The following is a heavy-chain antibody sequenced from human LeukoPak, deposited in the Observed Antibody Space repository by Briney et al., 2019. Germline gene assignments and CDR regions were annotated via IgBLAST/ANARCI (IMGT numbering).Heavy chain of an antibody. CDR1: GYTFTNYG. D-gene: IGHD6-19*01. CDR3: ARVRIAVAGKYYFDY. Sequence: ASVKVSCKASGYTFTNYGVTWVRQAPGQGLEWMGWISAYTGNTNYAQKLQGRVTMTTDTSTSTAYMELRSLRSDDTAVYYCARVRIAVAGKYYFDYWGQGTLVTVSS. CDR2: ISAYTGNT. J-gene: IGHJ4*02. V-gene: IGHV1-18*01.